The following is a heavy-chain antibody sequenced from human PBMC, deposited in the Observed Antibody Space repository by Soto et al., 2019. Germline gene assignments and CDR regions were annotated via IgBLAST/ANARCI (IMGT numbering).Heavy chain of an antibody. D-gene: IGHD6-19*01. CDR2: INPSGGST. Sequence: ASVKVSCKASGYTFTSYYMHWVRQAPGQGLEWMGIINPSGGSTSYAQKFQGRVTMTRDTSTSTVYMELSSLRSEDTAVYYCAGGEARRTRIAVAGTRWFDPWGQ. V-gene: IGHV1-46*03. J-gene: IGHJ5*02. CDR3: AGGEARRTRIAVAGTRWFDP. CDR1: GYTFTSYY.